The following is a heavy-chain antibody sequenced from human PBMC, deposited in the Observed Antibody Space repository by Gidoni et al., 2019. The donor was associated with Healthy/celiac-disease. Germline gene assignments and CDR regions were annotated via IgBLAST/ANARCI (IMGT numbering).Heavy chain of an antibody. CDR3: ARTPTSAGAFDI. CDR1: GGTFSSYA. CDR2: SIPILGIA. J-gene: IGHJ3*02. V-gene: IGHV1-69*04. Sequence: QVQLVQSGAEVKKPGSSVKVSCKASGGTFSSYAISWVRQAPGKGLEWMGRSIPILGIANYAQKFQGRVTITADKSTSTAYMELSSLRSEYTAVYYCARTPTSAGAFDIWGQGTMVTVSS.